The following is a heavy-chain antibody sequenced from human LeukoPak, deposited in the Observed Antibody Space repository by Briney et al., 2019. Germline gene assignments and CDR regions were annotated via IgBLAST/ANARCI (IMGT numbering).Heavy chain of an antibody. J-gene: IGHJ3*02. CDR2: ISYDGSNK. Sequence: GGSLRLSCAASGFTFSSYGMHRVRQAPGKGLEWVAVISYDGSNKYYADSVKGRFTISRDNSKNTLYLQMNSLRAEDTALYYCAKGVWVVRGVIGDAFDIWGQGTMVTVSS. CDR3: AKGVWVVRGVIGDAFDI. D-gene: IGHD3-10*01. CDR1: GFTFSSYG. V-gene: IGHV3-30*18.